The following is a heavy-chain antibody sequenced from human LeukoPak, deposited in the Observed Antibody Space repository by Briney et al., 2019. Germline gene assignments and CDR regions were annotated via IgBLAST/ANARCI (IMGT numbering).Heavy chain of an antibody. V-gene: IGHV3-23*01. CDR3: TKDSTYYYDSSGFYYFDY. CDR2: ISGSGGST. CDR1: GFTFSSYA. D-gene: IGHD3-22*01. Sequence: GGSLRLSCAASGFTFSSYAMSWVRQAPGKGLEWVSAISGSGGSTYYADSVKGRFTISRDNSKNTLYLQMNSLRAEDTAVYYCTKDSTYYYDSSGFYYFDYWGQGTLVTVSS. J-gene: IGHJ4*02.